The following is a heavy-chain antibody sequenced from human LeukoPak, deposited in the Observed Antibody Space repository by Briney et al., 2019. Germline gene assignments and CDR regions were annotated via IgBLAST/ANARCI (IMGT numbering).Heavy chain of an antibody. CDR2: IWYDGSNK. CDR3: ASGSSLTYYYYGMDV. D-gene: IGHD6-6*01. V-gene: IGHV3-33*01. Sequence: GGSLRLSCAASGFTFSSYGMHWVRQAPGKGLEWVVVIWYDGSNKYYADSVKGRFTISRVNSKNTLYLQMNSLRAEDTAVYYCASGSSLTYYYYGMDVWGQGTTVTVSS. J-gene: IGHJ6*02. CDR1: GFTFSSYG.